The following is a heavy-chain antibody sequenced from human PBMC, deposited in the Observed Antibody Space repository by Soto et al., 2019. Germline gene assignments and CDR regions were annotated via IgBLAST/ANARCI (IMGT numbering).Heavy chain of an antibody. Sequence: GSLRLSCAASGFSFSSYAMHWVRQAPGKGLEWVAVISYDGSNKYYADSVKGRFTISRDNSKNTLYLQMNSLRAEDTAVYYCARDPTMYSLDYWGQGTLVTVSS. CDR1: GFSFSSYA. J-gene: IGHJ4*02. CDR3: ARDPTMYSLDY. D-gene: IGHD6-13*01. V-gene: IGHV3-30-3*01. CDR2: ISYDGSNK.